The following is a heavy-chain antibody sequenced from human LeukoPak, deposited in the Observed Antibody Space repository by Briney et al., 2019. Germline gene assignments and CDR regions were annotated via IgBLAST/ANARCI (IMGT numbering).Heavy chain of an antibody. D-gene: IGHD3-22*01. CDR1: GGSISSGGYY. V-gene: IGHV4-61*08. CDR3: ARGPHYYESTSSPYYFDY. Sequence: SETLSLTCTVSGGSISSGGYYWSWIRQHPGKGLEWIGYIYYSGSTNYNPSLKSRVTISVDASKNQFSQKLSSVTAADTAVYYCARGPHYYESTSSPYYFDYWGQGTLVTVSS. J-gene: IGHJ4*02. CDR2: IYYSGST.